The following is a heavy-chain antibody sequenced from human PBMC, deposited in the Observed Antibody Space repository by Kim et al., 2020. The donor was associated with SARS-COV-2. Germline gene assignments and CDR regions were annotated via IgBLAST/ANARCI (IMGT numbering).Heavy chain of an antibody. V-gene: IGHV4-34*01. D-gene: IGHD3-22*01. CDR3: ARGLEDYYDSSGYPPYMFY. Sequence: SETLSLTCAVYGGSFSGYYWSWIRQPPGKGLEWIGEINHSGSTNYNPSLKSRVTISVDTSKNQFSLKLSSVTAADTAVYYCARGLEDYYDSSGYPPYMFYWGQGTLVTVSS. CDR2: INHSGST. J-gene: IGHJ4*02. CDR1: GGSFSGYY.